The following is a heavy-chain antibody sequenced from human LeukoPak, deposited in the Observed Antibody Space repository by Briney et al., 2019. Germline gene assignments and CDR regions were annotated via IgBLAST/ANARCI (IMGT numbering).Heavy chain of an antibody. D-gene: IGHD6-19*01. Sequence: ASVTVSCKASGYTFTGYYMHWVRQAPGQGLEWMGWINPNSGGTNYAQKFQGRVTMTRDTSISTAYMELSRLRSDDTAVYYCARAKQWLVYYFDYWGQGTLVTVSS. CDR3: ARAKQWLVYYFDY. CDR2: INPNSGGT. CDR1: GYTFTGYY. V-gene: IGHV1-2*02. J-gene: IGHJ4*02.